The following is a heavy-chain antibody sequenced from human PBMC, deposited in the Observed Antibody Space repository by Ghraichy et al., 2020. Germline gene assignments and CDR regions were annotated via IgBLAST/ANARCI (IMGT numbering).Heavy chain of an antibody. CDR1: GASLNGYY. V-gene: IGHV4-34*01. D-gene: IGHD4-17*01. CDR3: ARHSIYGDQLDS. J-gene: IGHJ5*01. CDR2: VNHSGNT. Sequence: SETLSLTCAVYGASLNGYYWSWVRQSPQRGLEWIGQVNHSGNTKYNPSLGGRVTISVDMSTNQISLTLASVTAADAALFYCARHSIYGDQLDSWGQGILVSVSA.